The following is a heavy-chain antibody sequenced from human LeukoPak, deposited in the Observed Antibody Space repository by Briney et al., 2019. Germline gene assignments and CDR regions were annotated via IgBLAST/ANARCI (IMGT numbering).Heavy chain of an antibody. CDR2: ISGSGGST. CDR1: GFTFSSYG. Sequence: GGSLRLSCAASGFTFSSYGMSWVRQAPGKGLEWVSAISGSGGSTYYADSVKGRFSISRDRSKNILYLQMNSLRAEDTAVYSCAKDRCSNGIGCYYYYMDVWGKGTTVTISS. D-gene: IGHD2-8*01. V-gene: IGHV3-23*01. J-gene: IGHJ6*03. CDR3: AKDRCSNGIGCYYYYMDV.